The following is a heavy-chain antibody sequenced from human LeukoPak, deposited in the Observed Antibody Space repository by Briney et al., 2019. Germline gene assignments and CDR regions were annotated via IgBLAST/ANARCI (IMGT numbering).Heavy chain of an antibody. CDR3: ARGRSFWSGYYFYYYYMDV. Sequence: SETLSLTCAVYGGSFSGYYWSWIRQPPGKVREWIGEINHSGSTNYNPSLKSRVTISVDTSKNQFSLKLSSVTAADTAVYYCARGRSFWSGYYFYYYYMDVWGKGTTVTVSS. CDR2: INHSGST. J-gene: IGHJ6*03. D-gene: IGHD3-3*01. V-gene: IGHV4-34*01. CDR1: GGSFSGYY.